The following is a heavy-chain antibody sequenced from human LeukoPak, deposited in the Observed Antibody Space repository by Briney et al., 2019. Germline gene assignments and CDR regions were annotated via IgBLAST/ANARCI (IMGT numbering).Heavy chain of an antibody. V-gene: IGHV4-34*01. CDR2: INHSGST. CDR3: ARGEFEYGDYAGYYYYGMDV. CDR1: GGSFSGYY. Sequence: PSETLSLTCAVYGGSFSGYYWSWIRQPPGKGLEWIGEINHSGSTNYNPSLKSRVTISVDTSKNQFSLKLSSVTAADTAVYYCARGEFEYGDYAGYYYYGMDVWGQGTTVTVSS. J-gene: IGHJ6*02. D-gene: IGHD4-17*01.